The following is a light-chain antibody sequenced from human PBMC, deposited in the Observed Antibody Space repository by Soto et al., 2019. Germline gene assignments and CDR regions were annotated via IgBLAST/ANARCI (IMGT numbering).Light chain of an antibody. CDR1: SSDGGTYNL. V-gene: IGLV2-23*03. Sequence: QSALTQPASVSGSPGQSITISCTGSSSDGGTYNLVSWYQQHPGKAPKLMIYEGSKRPSGVSNRFSGSKSGNTASLTISGLQAEDEADYYCCSYVGSSTFEVFGGGTKLTVL. J-gene: IGLJ2*01. CDR2: EGS. CDR3: CSYVGSSTFEV.